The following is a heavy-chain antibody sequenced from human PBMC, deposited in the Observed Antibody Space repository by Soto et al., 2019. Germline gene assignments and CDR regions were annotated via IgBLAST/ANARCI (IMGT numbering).Heavy chain of an antibody. Sequence: ASGLTVRNAWMNWVRQAPGKGLEWVAVISYDGSNKYYADSVKGRFTISRDNSKNTLFLQMNSLRSEDTAVYYCARGRQEWPIDYWGQGTLVTVSS. D-gene: IGHD3-3*01. CDR1: GLTVRNAW. CDR2: ISYDGSNK. J-gene: IGHJ4*02. V-gene: IGHV3-30*19. CDR3: ARGRQEWPIDY.